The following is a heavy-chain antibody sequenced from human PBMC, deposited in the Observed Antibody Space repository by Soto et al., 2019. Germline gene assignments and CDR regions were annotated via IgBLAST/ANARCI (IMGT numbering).Heavy chain of an antibody. Sequence: QVQLVESGGGVVQPGTSLRLSCVGSGFTFRSYVIHWVRQAPGKGLEWVTLTSYDGSNKYYGDSVKGRFTISRDNSRNTVDLQTDNLRLEDTALYYCARWGTTGGLDVWGQGTLVSVSS. CDR3: ARWGTTGGLDV. J-gene: IGHJ4*02. V-gene: IGHV3-30*19. CDR2: TSYDGSNK. D-gene: IGHD3-16*01. CDR1: GFTFRSYV.